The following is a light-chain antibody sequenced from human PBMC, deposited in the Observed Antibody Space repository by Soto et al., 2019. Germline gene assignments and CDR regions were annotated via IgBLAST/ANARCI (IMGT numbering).Light chain of an antibody. V-gene: IGKV3-11*01. Sequence: EIVLTQSPATLSLSPGERAILSCRASQNIGSNFLAWYQHKPGRAPRLLIYDASSRATGIPVRFSGSGSGTDFTLTISSLEPEDFAVYYCQHRYNWPPLAFGGGTKVEMK. CDR1: QNIGSN. CDR3: QHRYNWPPLA. J-gene: IGKJ4*01. CDR2: DAS.